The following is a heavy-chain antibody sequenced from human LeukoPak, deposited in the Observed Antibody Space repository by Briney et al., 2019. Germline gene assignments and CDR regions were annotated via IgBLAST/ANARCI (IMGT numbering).Heavy chain of an antibody. D-gene: IGHD3-22*01. V-gene: IGHV3-23*01. CDR1: GFTFSSYA. Sequence: GGSLRLSCAASGFTFSSYAMSWVRQAPGKGLEWVSAISGSGGSTYYADSVKGRFTISRDNSKNTLYLQMNSLRAEDTAVYYCARGYRMDYDSSGFVDYWGQGTLVTVSS. CDR3: ARGYRMDYDSSGFVDY. J-gene: IGHJ4*02. CDR2: ISGSGGST.